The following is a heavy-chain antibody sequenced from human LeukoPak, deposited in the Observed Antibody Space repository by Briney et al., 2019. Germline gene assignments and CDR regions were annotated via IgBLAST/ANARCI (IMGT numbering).Heavy chain of an antibody. D-gene: IGHD3-22*01. J-gene: IGHJ4*02. CDR2: IKQDGTEK. CDR3: AKDQIPTTMIAATPDY. CDR1: GFTFTTYW. V-gene: IGHV3-7*01. Sequence: PGGSLRLSCAASGFTFTTYWMSWVRQAPGQGLEWVANIKQDGTEKYYVDSGKGRFTISRGNAKNSLYLQMNSLRVEDTAVYYCAKDQIPTTMIAATPDYWGQGTLVTVSS.